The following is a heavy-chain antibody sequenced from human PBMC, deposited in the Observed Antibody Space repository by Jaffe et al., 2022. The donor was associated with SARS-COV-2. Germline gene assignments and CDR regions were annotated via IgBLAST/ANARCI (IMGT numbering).Heavy chain of an antibody. D-gene: IGHD2-2*01. CDR3: ARGGPIVVVPAAIFLAPNYGMDV. CDR1: GGSISSGSYY. V-gene: IGHV4-61*02. J-gene: IGHJ6*02. Sequence: QVQLQESGPGLVKPSQTLSLTCTVSGGSISSGSYYWSWIRQPAGKGLEWIGRIYTSGSTNYNPSLKSRVTISVDTSKNQFSLKLSSVTAADTAVYYCARGGPIVVVPAAIFLAPNYGMDVWGQGTTVTVSS. CDR2: IYTSGST.